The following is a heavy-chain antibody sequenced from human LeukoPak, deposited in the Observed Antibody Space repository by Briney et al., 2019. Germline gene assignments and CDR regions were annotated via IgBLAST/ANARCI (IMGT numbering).Heavy chain of an antibody. J-gene: IGHJ4*02. CDR1: GFTFSYYD. CDR2: ITLSGGST. D-gene: IGHD2-15*01. Sequence: GGSLRLSCAASGFTFSYYDMSWVRQAPGKGLEWVASITLSGGSTFYADSVKGRFTISRDNSKNTLYLQMNSLGVEDTAVYYCATLRLSDHFDYWGLGTLVTVSS. CDR3: ATLRLSDHFDY. V-gene: IGHV3-23*01.